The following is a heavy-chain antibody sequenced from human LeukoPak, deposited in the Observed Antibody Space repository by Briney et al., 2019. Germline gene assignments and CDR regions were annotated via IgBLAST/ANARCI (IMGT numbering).Heavy chain of an antibody. CDR2: IYYSGST. CDR1: GGSISSYY. Sequence: PSETLSLTCTVSGGSISSYYWSWIRQPPGRGLEWIGYIYYSGSTNYNPSLRSRVTISVDTSKNQFSLKLSSVTAADTAVYYCARINDYGGNVADVFDIWGQGTMVTVSS. J-gene: IGHJ3*02. V-gene: IGHV4-59*12. CDR3: ARINDYGGNVADVFDI. D-gene: IGHD4-23*01.